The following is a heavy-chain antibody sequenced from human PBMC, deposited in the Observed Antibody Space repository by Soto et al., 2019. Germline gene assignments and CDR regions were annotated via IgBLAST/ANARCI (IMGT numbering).Heavy chain of an antibody. CDR2: INPRFGDT. Sequence: QVQLVQSGAELKEPGDSVRVSCEASGYTFTAYYIHWVRQAPGQGLEWMGWINPRFGDTSYAQDFQGGVSMTRHTSISTVYMELSRLTSDDTAIYDCARNMDYYYGPGSGNGHGFWGQGTTVTVFS. D-gene: IGHD3-10*01. CDR1: GYTFTAYY. CDR3: ARNMDYYYGPGSGNGHGF. V-gene: IGHV1-2*02. J-gene: IGHJ6*02.